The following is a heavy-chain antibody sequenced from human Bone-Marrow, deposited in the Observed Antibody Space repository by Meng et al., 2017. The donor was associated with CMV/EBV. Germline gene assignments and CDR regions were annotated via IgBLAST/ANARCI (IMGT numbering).Heavy chain of an antibody. Sequence: ASVKVSCKASGYTFTAHYLHWVRQAPGQGLEWMGWIHPNRGDTNYAQQFQGRVTLTRDTSINTCYMELTRLTSDDTAVYYCARDNNWGPDYWGQGTLVTVSS. CDR3: ARDNNWGPDY. CDR2: IHPNRGDT. J-gene: IGHJ4*02. D-gene: IGHD7-27*01. V-gene: IGHV1-2*02. CDR1: GYTFTAHY.